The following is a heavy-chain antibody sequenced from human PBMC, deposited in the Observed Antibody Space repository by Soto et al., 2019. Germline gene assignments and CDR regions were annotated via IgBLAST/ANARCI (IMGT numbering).Heavy chain of an antibody. D-gene: IGHD2-15*01. V-gene: IGHV1-18*01. Sequence: ASVKVSCKASGYTFTSYGSSWVRQAPGQGLEWMGWISAYNGNTNYAQKLQGRVTMTTDTSTSTAYMELRSLRSDDTAVYYCARTLVAADVFWFDPWGQGTLVTVSS. J-gene: IGHJ5*02. CDR3: ARTLVAADVFWFDP. CDR1: GYTFTSYG. CDR2: ISAYNGNT.